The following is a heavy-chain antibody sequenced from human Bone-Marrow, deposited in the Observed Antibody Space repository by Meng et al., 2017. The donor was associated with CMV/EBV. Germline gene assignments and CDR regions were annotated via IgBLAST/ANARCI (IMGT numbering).Heavy chain of an antibody. CDR2: ISSDGSKK. Sequence: GESLKISCAASGFTFNDYALHWVRQAPGKGLEWVAIISSDGSKKYYADSVKGRFSISRDNSENTLYLQMNSLRAEDTAIYYCARDLEYCIYTTCYGMGYWGQGTPVNVSS. J-gene: IGHJ4*02. CDR1: GFTFNDYA. CDR3: ARDLEYCIYTTCYGMGY. V-gene: IGHV3-30-3*01. D-gene: IGHD2/OR15-2a*01.